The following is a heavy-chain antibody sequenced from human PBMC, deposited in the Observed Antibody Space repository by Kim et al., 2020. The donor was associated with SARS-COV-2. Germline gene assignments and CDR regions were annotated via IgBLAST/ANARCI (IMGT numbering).Heavy chain of an antibody. CDR2: ISSSSSTI. V-gene: IGHV3-48*04. CDR1: GFTFSSYS. Sequence: GGSLRLSCAASGFTFSSYSMNWVRQAPGKGLEWVSYISSSSSTIYYADSVKGRFTISRDNAKNSLYLQMNSLRAEDTAVYYCASIDSSGWYPSLDYWGQGTLVTVSS. D-gene: IGHD6-19*01. J-gene: IGHJ4*02. CDR3: ASIDSSGWYPSLDY.